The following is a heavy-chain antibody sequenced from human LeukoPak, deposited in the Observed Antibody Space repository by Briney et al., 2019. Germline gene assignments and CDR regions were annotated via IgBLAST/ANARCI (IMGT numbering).Heavy chain of an antibody. V-gene: IGHV3-23*01. J-gene: IGHJ3*01. Sequence: PGGSLRLSCRISGFHFGAFAMTWVRRPPGKGLEWVSAISGSGAKTYYADSVKGRFTISRDNSRNTLYLQMNSLRVEDTAVYYCAQGDSYYDFLLSVWGQGTMVTVSS. CDR3: AQGDSYYDFLLSV. CDR2: ISGSGAKT. CDR1: GFHFGAFA. D-gene: IGHD3-3*01.